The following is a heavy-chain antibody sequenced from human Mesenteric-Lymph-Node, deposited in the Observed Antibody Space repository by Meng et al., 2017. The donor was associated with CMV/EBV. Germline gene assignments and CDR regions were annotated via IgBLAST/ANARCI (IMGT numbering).Heavy chain of an antibody. D-gene: IGHD2-15*01. Sequence: GGSLRLSCAASGFTFSSYWMHWVRQAPGKGLVWVSRINSDGSSTSYADSEKGRFTIPRDNDKNTLYLQMNSLRAEDTAVYYCARDGGDCSGGSCYSYFDYWGQGTLVTVSS. J-gene: IGHJ4*02. CDR3: ARDGGDCSGGSCYSYFDY. CDR2: INSDGSST. V-gene: IGHV3-74*01. CDR1: GFTFSSYW.